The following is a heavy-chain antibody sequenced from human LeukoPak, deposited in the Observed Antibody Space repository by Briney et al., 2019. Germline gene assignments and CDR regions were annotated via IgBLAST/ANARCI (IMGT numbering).Heavy chain of an antibody. CDR2: INPNSGGT. D-gene: IGHD3-22*01. CDR1: GYTFTGYY. Sequence: ASVKVSCKASGYTFTGYYMHWVRQAPGQGLEWMGWINPNSGGTNYAQKFQGRVTMTRDTSISTAYMELSRLRSDDTAVYYCARDIGYYDTSGSLYYFDYWGQGSLVTVSS. J-gene: IGHJ4*02. V-gene: IGHV1-2*02. CDR3: ARDIGYYDTSGSLYYFDY.